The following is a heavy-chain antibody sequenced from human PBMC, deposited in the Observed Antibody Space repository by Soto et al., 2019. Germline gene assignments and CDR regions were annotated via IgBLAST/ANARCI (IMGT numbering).Heavy chain of an antibody. CDR1: GFTFSSYG. J-gene: IGHJ4*02. CDR3: AKEGGLSGSYYISSSYFLDY. CDR2: ISYDGSNT. Sequence: QVQLVESGGGVVQPGRSLRLSCVASGFTFSSYGMHWVRQAPGKGLEWVAIISYDGSNTYYADSVKGRFTISRDNSKDTLYLEMDSLRGEDTSVYYCAKEGGLSGSYYISSSYFLDYWGQGTLVTLSS. V-gene: IGHV3-30*18. D-gene: IGHD1-26*01.